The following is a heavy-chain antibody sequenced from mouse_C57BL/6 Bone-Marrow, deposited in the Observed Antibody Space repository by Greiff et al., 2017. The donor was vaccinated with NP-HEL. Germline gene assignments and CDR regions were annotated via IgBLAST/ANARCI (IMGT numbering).Heavy chain of an antibody. Sequence: EVQRVESGGGLVKPGGSLKLSCAASGFTFSSYAMSWVRQTPEKRLEWVATISDGGSYTYYPDNVKGRFTISRDNAKNNLYLQMSHLKSEDTAMYYCARDRGYDGFAYWGQGTLVTVSA. J-gene: IGHJ3*01. D-gene: IGHD2-2*01. V-gene: IGHV5-4*01. CDR2: ISDGGSYT. CDR1: GFTFSSYA. CDR3: ARDRGYDGFAY.